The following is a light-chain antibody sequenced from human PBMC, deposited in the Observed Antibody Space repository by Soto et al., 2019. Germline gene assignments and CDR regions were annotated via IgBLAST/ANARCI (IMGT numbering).Light chain of an antibody. J-gene: IGLJ2*01. CDR3: CSYTSGNTVV. Sequence: QSALTQPASVSGSPGQSITISCTGTSSDVALYNYVSWYQQHPGKVPKLMIYDVSYRPSGVSTRFSGVKSGNTAALTISGLQAEDEADYYCCSYTSGNTVVFGGGTKLTVL. CDR1: SSDVALYNY. V-gene: IGLV2-14*01. CDR2: DVS.